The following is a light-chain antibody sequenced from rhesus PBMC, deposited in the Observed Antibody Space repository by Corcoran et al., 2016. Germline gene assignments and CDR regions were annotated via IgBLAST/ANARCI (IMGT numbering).Light chain of an antibody. V-gene: IGKV1-32*02. J-gene: IGKJ4*01. CDR3: QQGNSNPLT. CDR2: YAN. Sequence: DIQMSQSPSSLSASVGDRVTITCRASQGISSYLNWYQQKPGKAPKLRIYYANSLESGVPSRVSGSGSGTDFTLTISSLQPEDFATYYCQQGNSNPLTFGGGTKVELK. CDR1: QGISSY.